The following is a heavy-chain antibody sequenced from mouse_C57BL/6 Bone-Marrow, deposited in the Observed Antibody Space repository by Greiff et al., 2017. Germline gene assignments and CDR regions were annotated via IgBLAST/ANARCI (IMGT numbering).Heavy chain of an antibody. J-gene: IGHJ3*01. Sequence: VQLLESGAELVRPGASVTLSCKASGYTFTDYDMHWVKQTPVHGLEWIGAIDPETGGTAYNQKFKGKAILTADKSSSTAYMELRSLTSEDSAVDYCKGKGAWFAYWGQGTLVTVSA. CDR2: IDPETGGT. CDR3: KGKGAWFAY. CDR1: GYTFTDYD. V-gene: IGHV1-15*01.